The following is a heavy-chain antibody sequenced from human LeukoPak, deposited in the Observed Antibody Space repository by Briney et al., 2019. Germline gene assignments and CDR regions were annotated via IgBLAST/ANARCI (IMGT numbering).Heavy chain of an antibody. CDR1: GLTFSSYW. D-gene: IGHD6-19*01. V-gene: IGHV3-48*01. J-gene: IGHJ6*03. CDR3: ARQAVADYYYYYMDV. CDR2: ISSRGSTI. Sequence: GGSLRLSRAASGLTFSSYWMQWVRPAPGKGVEWGSYISSRGSTIYHAASVKGRFTITRDNAKNSLYLRMNSLRGEDTAVYYCARQAVADYYYYYMDVWGKGTTVTVSS.